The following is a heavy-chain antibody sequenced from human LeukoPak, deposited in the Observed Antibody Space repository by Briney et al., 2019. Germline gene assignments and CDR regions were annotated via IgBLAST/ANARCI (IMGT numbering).Heavy chain of an antibody. CDR3: ARDRWTVAGPTRPHAFDI. J-gene: IGHJ3*02. CDR1: GGSISSYY. D-gene: IGHD6-19*01. V-gene: IGHV4-4*07. Sequence: SETLSPTCTVSGGSISSYYWSWIRQPAGKGLEWIGRIYTSGSTNYNPSLKSRVTMSVDTSKNQFSLKLSSVTAADTAVYYCARDRWTVAGPTRPHAFDIWGQGTMVTVSS. CDR2: IYTSGST.